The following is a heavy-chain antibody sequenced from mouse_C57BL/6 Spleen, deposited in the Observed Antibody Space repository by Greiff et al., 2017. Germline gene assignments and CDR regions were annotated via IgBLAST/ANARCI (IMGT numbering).Heavy chain of an antibody. CDR1: GYTFTSYW. D-gene: IGHD2-2*01. Sequence: VQLQQPGAELVRPGSSVKLSCKASGYTFTSYWMDWVKQRPGQGLEWIGNIYPSDSETHYNQKFKDKATLTVDKSSSTAYMQLSSLTSEDSAVYDCARSRATMVTTDGYYAMDYWGQGTSVTVSS. J-gene: IGHJ4*01. CDR3: ARSRATMVTTDGYYAMDY. V-gene: IGHV1-61*01. CDR2: IYPSDSET.